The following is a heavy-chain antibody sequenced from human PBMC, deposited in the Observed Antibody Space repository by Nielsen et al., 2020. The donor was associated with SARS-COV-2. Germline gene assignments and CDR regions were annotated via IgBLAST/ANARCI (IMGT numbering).Heavy chain of an antibody. Sequence: GESLKISCAASGFTFSSYGMHWVRQAPGKGLEWVAVISYDGSNKYYADSVKGRFTISRDNSKNTLYLQMNSLRAEDTAVYYCARDSGYCSSTSCPIDYWGQGTLVTVSS. D-gene: IGHD2-2*01. V-gene: IGHV3-30*03. J-gene: IGHJ4*02. CDR1: GFTFSSYG. CDR2: ISYDGSNK. CDR3: ARDSGYCSSTSCPIDY.